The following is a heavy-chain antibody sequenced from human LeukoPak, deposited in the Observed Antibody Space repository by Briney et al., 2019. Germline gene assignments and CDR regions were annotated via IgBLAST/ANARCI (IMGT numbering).Heavy chain of an antibody. CDR2: INPSGGST. J-gene: IGHJ3*02. V-gene: IGHV1-46*01. CDR3: AREGRQAYCGGDCYSAGAFDI. Sequence: ASVKVSCKASGYTFTSYYMHWVRQAPGQGLEWMGIINPSGGSTSYAQKFQGRVTMTRDTSTSTVYMELSSLRSEDTAVYYCAREGRQAYCGGDCYSAGAFDIWGQGTMVTVSS. CDR1: GYTFTSYY. D-gene: IGHD2-21*02.